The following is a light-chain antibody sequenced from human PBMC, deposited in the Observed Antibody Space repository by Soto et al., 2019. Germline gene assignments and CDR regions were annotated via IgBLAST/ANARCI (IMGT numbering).Light chain of an antibody. J-gene: IGKJ2*01. CDR2: GAS. V-gene: IGKV3-15*01. CDR1: QSVSSN. CDR3: QQYHKWPPYT. Sequence: EIVMTQSPATLSVSPGERATLSCRASQSVSSNLAWYQQKPAQAPRLLIYGASTRATGIPARFSGSGSGTEFTLTISSLQSEDFAVYYCQQYHKWPPYTFGQGTKLEIK.